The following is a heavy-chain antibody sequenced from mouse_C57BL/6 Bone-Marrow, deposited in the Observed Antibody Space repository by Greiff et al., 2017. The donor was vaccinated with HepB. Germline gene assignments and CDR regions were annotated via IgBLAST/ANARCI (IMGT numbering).Heavy chain of an antibody. D-gene: IGHD1-1*01. CDR3: TRFFYYGSSYDYAMDY. Sequence: EVQLQESGTVLARPGASVKMSCKTSGYTFTSYWMHWVKQRPGQGLEWIGAIYPGNSDTSYNQKFKGKAKLTAVTSASTAYMELSSLTNEDSAVYYCTRFFYYGSSYDYAMDYWGQGTSVTVSS. CDR2: IYPGNSDT. J-gene: IGHJ4*01. CDR1: GYTFTSYW. V-gene: IGHV1-5*01.